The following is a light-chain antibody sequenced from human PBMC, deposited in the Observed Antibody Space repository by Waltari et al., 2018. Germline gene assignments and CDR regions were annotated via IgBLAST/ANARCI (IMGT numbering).Light chain of an antibody. CDR1: QSVSSS. J-gene: IGKJ5*01. CDR3: QQANNFPIT. Sequence: EIVLTQSPATLSLSPGERATLSCRASQSVSSSLAWYQQKPGQAPRPPIYDATNRATGIPARFSGGGSGTDFTLTISSLEPEDFATYYCQQANNFPITFGQGTRLEIK. V-gene: IGKV3-11*01. CDR2: DAT.